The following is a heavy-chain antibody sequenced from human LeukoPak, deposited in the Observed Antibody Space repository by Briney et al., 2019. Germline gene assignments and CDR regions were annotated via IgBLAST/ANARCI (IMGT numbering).Heavy chain of an antibody. D-gene: IGHD4-17*01. Sequence: GSLRLSCAASGFTFSNAWMSWVRQAPGKGLEWVGRIKSKTDGGTTDYAVPVKGRFTISRDDSKNTLYLQMNSLKTEDTAVYHCTTATVTTKFDYWGQGTLVTVSS. J-gene: IGHJ4*02. CDR3: TTATVTTKFDY. V-gene: IGHV3-15*01. CDR1: GFTFSNAW. CDR2: IKSKTDGGTT.